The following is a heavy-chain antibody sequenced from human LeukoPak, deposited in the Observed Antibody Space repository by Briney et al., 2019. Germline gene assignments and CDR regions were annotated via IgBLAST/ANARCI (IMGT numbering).Heavy chain of an antibody. V-gene: IGHV3-48*04. CDR3: ARDHRYAFDN. Sequence: GGSLRLSCAASGFTFSDYSMTWVRQAPGKGLDWISYVGISSGNTKYADSVKGPFTISGDSAKNSVLLQMNSLRVEDTAVYYCARDHRYAFDNWGQGTLVTVSS. CDR1: GFTFSDYS. J-gene: IGHJ4*02. CDR2: VGISSGNT. D-gene: IGHD5-12*01.